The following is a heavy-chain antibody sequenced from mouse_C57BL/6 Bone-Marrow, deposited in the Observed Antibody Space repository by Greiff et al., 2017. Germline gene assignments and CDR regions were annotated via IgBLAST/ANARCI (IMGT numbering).Heavy chain of an antibody. CDR3: ARWLPFAY. CDR1: GYTFTDYY. D-gene: IGHD2-2*01. J-gene: IGHJ3*01. V-gene: IGHV1-26*01. CDR2: INPNNGGT. Sequence: VQLQQSGPELVKPGASVKISCKASGYTFTDYYMNWVKQSHGKSLEWIGKINPNNGGTSYNQKFKGKATLTVDKSSSTAYMELRSLTSEDSAVYYCARWLPFAYWGQGTLVTVSA.